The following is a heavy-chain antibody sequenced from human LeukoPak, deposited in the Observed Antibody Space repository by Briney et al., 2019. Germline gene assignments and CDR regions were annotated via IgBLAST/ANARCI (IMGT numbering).Heavy chain of an antibody. CDR3: ARDGRSSNRGYNWFDP. CDR1: GGSISSHY. J-gene: IGHJ5*02. V-gene: IGHV4-59*11. Sequence: SETLSLTCTVSGGSISSHYWTWIRQPPGKGLEWIGYIYYSGNTNYNPSLKSRVTISVDTSKNQFSLKLSSVTAADTAVYYCARDGRSSNRGYNWFDPWGQGTLVTVSS. D-gene: IGHD6-6*01. CDR2: IYYSGNT.